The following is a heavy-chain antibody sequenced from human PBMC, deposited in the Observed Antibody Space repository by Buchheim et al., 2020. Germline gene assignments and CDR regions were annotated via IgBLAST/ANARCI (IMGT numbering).Heavy chain of an antibody. CDR1: GYSFTSY. D-gene: IGHD2-15*01. CDR2: IFHSGST. CDR3: ARSRAGCGGASCPSHYYYYMDV. J-gene: IGHJ6*03. V-gene: IGHV4-31*02. Sequence: VQLVQSGAEVKKPGESLKISCKGSGYSFTSYWIGWIRQHPGKGLEWIGYIFHSGSTYYNPSLKSRVAISVDTSENQFSLKLSSVTAADTAVYYCARSRAGCGGASCPSHYYYYMDVWGKGTT.